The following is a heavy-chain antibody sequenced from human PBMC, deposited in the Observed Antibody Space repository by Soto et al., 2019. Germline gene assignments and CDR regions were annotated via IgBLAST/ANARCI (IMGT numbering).Heavy chain of an antibody. CDR3: AKVTKRAAAGRYEYYKYGMDV. CDR2: INSDGSST. Sequence: GGSLRLSCAVSGSTFSNDWMHWVRQAPGKGLVWVSHINSDGSSTNYADFVKGRFTIARDNSKNTLFLQMNGLRAEDTAVYYCAKVTKRAAAGRYEYYKYGMDVWGQGTTVTVSS. V-gene: IGHV3-74*01. J-gene: IGHJ6*02. CDR1: GSTFSNDW. D-gene: IGHD6-13*01.